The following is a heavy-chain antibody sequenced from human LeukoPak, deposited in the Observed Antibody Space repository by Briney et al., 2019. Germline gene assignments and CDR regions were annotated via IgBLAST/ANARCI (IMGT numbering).Heavy chain of an antibody. Sequence: GGSLRLSCAASGFTFSSYGMHWVRQAPGKGLEWVAVISYDGSNKYYADSVKGRFTISRDNSKNTLYLQMNSLRAEDTAVYYCARGLFYYDSSEFDYWGQGTLVTVSS. CDR1: GFTFSSYG. V-gene: IGHV3-30*19. CDR2: ISYDGSNK. J-gene: IGHJ4*02. D-gene: IGHD3-22*01. CDR3: ARGLFYYDSSEFDY.